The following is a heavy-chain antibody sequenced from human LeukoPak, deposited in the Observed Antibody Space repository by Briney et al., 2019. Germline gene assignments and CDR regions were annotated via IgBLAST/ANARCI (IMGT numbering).Heavy chain of an antibody. CDR1: GFTFSSYW. Sequence: GGSLRLSCAASGFTFSSYWMHWVRQAPGKGLVWVSRINTDGSSTSYADSVKGRFTISRDNAKNTLHLQMNSLRAEDTAVYYCAKEVVVVITAPTEAGFDYWGQGTLVTVSS. V-gene: IGHV3-74*01. D-gene: IGHD3-22*01. CDR2: INTDGSST. J-gene: IGHJ4*02. CDR3: AKEVVVVITAPTEAGFDY.